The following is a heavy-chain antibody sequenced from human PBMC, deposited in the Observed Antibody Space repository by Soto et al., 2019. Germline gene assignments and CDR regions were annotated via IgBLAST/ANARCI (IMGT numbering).Heavy chain of an antibody. V-gene: IGHV1-46*01. Sequence: ASVKVSCKASGYTFTSYYMHWVRQAPGQGLEWMGIINPSGGSTSYAQKFQGRVTMTRDTSTSTVYMELSSLRSEDTAVYYCARDGENSSSWYSWFDPWGQGTLVTVSS. CDR2: INPSGGST. D-gene: IGHD6-13*01. CDR1: GYTFTSYY. CDR3: ARDGENSSSWYSWFDP. J-gene: IGHJ5*02.